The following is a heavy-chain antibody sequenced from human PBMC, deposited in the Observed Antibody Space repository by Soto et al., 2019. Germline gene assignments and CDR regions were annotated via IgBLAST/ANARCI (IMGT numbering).Heavy chain of an antibody. J-gene: IGHJ4*02. CDR2: IVVGSGNT. Sequence: ASVKVSCKASGFTFTSSAVQWVRQARGQRLEWIGWIVVGSGNTNYAQKFQERVTITRDMSTSTAYMELSSLRSEDTAVYYCAALPITMVRGVIIKGVYWGQGTLVTVSS. V-gene: IGHV1-58*01. D-gene: IGHD3-10*01. CDR3: AALPITMVRGVIIKGVY. CDR1: GFTFTSSA.